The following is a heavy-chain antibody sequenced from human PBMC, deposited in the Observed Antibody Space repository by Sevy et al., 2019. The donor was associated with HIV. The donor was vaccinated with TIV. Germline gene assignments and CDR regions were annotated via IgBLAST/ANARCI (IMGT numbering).Heavy chain of an antibody. Sequence: SETLSLTCTVSGVSISNYYWAWIRQPPGKGLECVGFSGTTNDNPSLRSRVTTSLDTSNNHFSLKLTSVTVADTAIYYCVRGGPNQHQLDYFDFWGQGTLVTVSS. D-gene: IGHD1-1*01. CDR3: VRGGPNQHQLDYFDF. CDR2: SGTT. J-gene: IGHJ4*02. V-gene: IGHV4-59*01. CDR1: GVSISNYY.